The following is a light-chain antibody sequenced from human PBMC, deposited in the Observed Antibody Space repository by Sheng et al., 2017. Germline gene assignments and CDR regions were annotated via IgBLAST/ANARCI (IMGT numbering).Light chain of an antibody. CDR2: DNR. V-gene: IGLV3-21*02. CDR1: NIETKS. CDR3: QVWDSSSDHWV. J-gene: IGLJ3*02. Sequence: SYVLTQAPSVSVAPGETAKITCGGNNIETKSVHWYQQKPGQAPVLVLYDNRDRPSGIPERYSGSKSGNTATPTISRVEAGDEADYYCQVWDSSSDHWVFGGGTTLTIL.